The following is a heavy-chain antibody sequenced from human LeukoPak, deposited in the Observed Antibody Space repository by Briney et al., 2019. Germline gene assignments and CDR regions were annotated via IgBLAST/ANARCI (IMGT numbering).Heavy chain of an antibody. CDR3: AKDQEQQLALDY. CDR2: ISGSGGST. CDR1: GFTFSRYA. V-gene: IGHV3-23*01. Sequence: GGSLRLSCAASGFTFSRYAMSWVGQAPGKGLEWVSAISGSGGSTYYADSVKGRFTISRDNSKNTLYLQMNSLRAEDTAVYYCAKDQEQQLALDYWGQGTLVTVSS. J-gene: IGHJ4*02. D-gene: IGHD6-13*01.